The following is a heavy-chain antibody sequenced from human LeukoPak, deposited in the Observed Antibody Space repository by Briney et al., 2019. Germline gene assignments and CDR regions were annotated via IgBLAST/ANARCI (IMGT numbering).Heavy chain of an antibody. Sequence: HSGGSLRLSCAASGFTFSSYEMNWVRQAPGKGLEWVSYISSSGSTIYYADSVKGRFTISRDNAKNSLYLQMNSLRAEDTAVYYCARAGYSSSWYLFFFDYWGQGTLVAVS. CDR2: ISSSGSTI. V-gene: IGHV3-48*03. CDR3: ARAGYSSSWYLFFFDY. CDR1: GFTFSSYE. J-gene: IGHJ4*02. D-gene: IGHD6-13*01.